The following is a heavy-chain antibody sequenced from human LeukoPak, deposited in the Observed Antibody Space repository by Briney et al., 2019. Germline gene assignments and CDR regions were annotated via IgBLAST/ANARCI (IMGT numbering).Heavy chain of an antibody. Sequence: GRSLRLSCAASGFTFSSYGMHWVRQAPGKGLEWVAVISYDGSNKYYADSVKGRFTISRDNSKNTLYLQMNSLRAEDTAVYYCARTDSGSQSTFDYWGQGTLVTASS. V-gene: IGHV3-30*03. CDR3: ARTDSGSQSTFDY. D-gene: IGHD1-26*01. CDR2: ISYDGSNK. CDR1: GFTFSSYG. J-gene: IGHJ4*02.